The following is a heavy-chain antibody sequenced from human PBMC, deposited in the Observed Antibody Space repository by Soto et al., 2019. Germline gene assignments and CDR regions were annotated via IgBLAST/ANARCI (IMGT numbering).Heavy chain of an antibody. J-gene: IGHJ3*02. Sequence: GGSLRLSCAASGFTFSNYDMGWVRQAPGKGLEWVSAISNSDGRTYYADSVKGRFTISRDNTKNTLYLQMNSLRPEDTAVYYCARAQWLADDAFDIWGHGTMVTVSS. D-gene: IGHD6-19*01. CDR1: GFTFSNYD. V-gene: IGHV3-23*01. CDR2: ISNSDGRT. CDR3: ARAQWLADDAFDI.